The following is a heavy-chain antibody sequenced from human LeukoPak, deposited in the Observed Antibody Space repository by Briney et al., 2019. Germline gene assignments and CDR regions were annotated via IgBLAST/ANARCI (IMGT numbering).Heavy chain of an antibody. D-gene: IGHD3-16*01. V-gene: IGHV3-48*01. Sequence: HPGGSLRLSCAASGFTFSSYSMNWVRQAPGKGLEWVSYIRSSSSTIYYADSVKGRFTISRDNSNNTLFLQMNSLRAEDTAVYYCVKGGWCDDWGQGTLVTVSS. CDR1: GFTFSSYS. CDR2: IRSSSSTI. J-gene: IGHJ5*02. CDR3: VKGGWCDD.